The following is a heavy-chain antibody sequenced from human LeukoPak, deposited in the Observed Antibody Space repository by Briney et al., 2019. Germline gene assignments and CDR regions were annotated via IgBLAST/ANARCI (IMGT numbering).Heavy chain of an antibody. Sequence: PGGSLRLSCAASGFTFSRYAMMWVRQAPGKGLEWVSTVSGSGGGTYYADSVKGRFTISRDNSKSTLYLQMNSLRGEDTAVYYCAKGAAAGQVDWFDPWGQGTLVTVSS. CDR3: AKGAAAGQVDWFDP. J-gene: IGHJ5*02. V-gene: IGHV3-23*01. D-gene: IGHD6-13*01. CDR2: VSGSGGGT. CDR1: GFTFSRYA.